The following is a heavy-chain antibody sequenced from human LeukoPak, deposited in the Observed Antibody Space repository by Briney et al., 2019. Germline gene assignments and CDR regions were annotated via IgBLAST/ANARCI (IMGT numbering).Heavy chain of an antibody. CDR2: IYSSGST. CDR3: ARMGDVAMYYFDL. V-gene: IGHV4-4*07. Sequence: SATLSLTCTVSAGSITSYYWSWIRPPAGKGLEWIGRIYSSGSTNYNPSLKSRVTMSVDTSKNQFSLILSSVTAADTAVYYCARMGDVAMYYFDLWGQGALVTVSS. CDR1: AGSITSYY. D-gene: IGHD1-26*01. J-gene: IGHJ4*02.